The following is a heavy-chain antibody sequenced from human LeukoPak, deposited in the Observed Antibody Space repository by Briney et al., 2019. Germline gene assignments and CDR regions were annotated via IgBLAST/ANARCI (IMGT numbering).Heavy chain of an antibody. CDR3: ARELDSGLYCSGGSCYGAHDAFDI. Sequence: GASVKVSCKASGYTFTGYYMHWVRQAPGQGLEWMGWINPNSGGTNYAQKFQGRVTMTRDTSISTAYMELSRPRSDDTAVYYCARELDSGLYCSGGSCYGAHDAFDIWGQGTMVTVSS. J-gene: IGHJ3*02. CDR2: INPNSGGT. D-gene: IGHD2-15*01. V-gene: IGHV1-2*02. CDR1: GYTFTGYY.